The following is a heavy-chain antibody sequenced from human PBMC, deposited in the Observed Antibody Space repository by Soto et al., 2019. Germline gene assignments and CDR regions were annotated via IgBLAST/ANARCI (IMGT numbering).Heavy chain of an antibody. Sequence: GGSLRLSCAASGFSFSDYYMTWIRQAPVNGLEFVSYINDYIDSIYYTDSVKGRFTISRYNAKNSLYLQMYSLRVYDTALYYCARDGSVGVTSGGTLDYWVQGTMVTVSP. D-gene: IGHD1-26*01. J-gene: IGHJ4*02. CDR1: GFSFSDYY. V-gene: IGHV3-11*04. CDR2: INDYIDSI. CDR3: ARDGSVGVTSGGTLDY.